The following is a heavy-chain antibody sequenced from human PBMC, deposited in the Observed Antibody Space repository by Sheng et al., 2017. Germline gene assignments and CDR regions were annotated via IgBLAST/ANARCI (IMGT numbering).Heavy chain of an antibody. CDR2: IWYDGSNK. Sequence: QVQLVESGGGVVQPGRSLRLSCAASGFTFSSYGMHWVRQAPGKGLEWVAVIWYDGSNKYYADSVKGRFTISRDNSKNTLYLQMNSLRAEDTAVYYCARWDYSNAYYYGMDVWDQGP. CDR1: GFTFSSYG. D-gene: IGHD4-4*01. J-gene: IGHJ6*02. V-gene: IGHV3-33*01. CDR3: ARWDYSNAYYYGMDV.